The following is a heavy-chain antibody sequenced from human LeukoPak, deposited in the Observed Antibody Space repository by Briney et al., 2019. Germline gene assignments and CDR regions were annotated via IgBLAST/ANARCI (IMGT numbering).Heavy chain of an antibody. CDR1: GGSISSYY. J-gene: IGHJ3*02. V-gene: IGHV4-59*01. CDR2: IYYSGST. CDR3: ARITTVTPRGAFDI. D-gene: IGHD4-17*01. Sequence: SETLSLTCTVSGGSISSYYWSWIRQPPGKGLEWIGYIYYSGSTNYNPSLKSRVTISVDTSKNKFSLKLSSVTAADTAVYYCARITTVTPRGAFDIWGQGTMVTVSS.